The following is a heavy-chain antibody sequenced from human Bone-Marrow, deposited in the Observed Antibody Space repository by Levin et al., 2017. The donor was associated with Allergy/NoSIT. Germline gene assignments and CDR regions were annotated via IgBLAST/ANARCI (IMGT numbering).Heavy chain of an antibody. V-gene: IGHV3-23*01. Sequence: QAGGSLRLSCAASGFTFTSSVMHWVRQAPGKGLEWVSSISGRGSTTYYADSVKGRFTISRDNSKNTLNLQMNTLTAEDTAVYYCAKEGRFESSWGEYITTKVVGAFDIWGQGTMVTVSS. CDR3: AKEGRFESSWGEYITTKVVGAFDI. J-gene: IGHJ3*02. D-gene: IGHD3-22*01. CDR2: ISGRGSTT. CDR1: GFTFTSSV.